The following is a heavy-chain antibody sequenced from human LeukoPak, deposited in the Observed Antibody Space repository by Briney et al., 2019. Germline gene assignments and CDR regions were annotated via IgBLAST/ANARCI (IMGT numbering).Heavy chain of an antibody. CDR3: AGGLKVRSYYYGMDV. CDR1: VGSFCGSY. V-gene: IGHV4-34*01. J-gene: IGHJ6*02. CDR2: INHSGST. Sequence: PSETLSVTCAVHVGSFCGSYWSWIRPPPGEGLEWIGKINHSGSTNYNPSLKSRVTMSVDTSKNQFSLNLNSVTAADTAVYYCAGGLKVRSYYYGMDVWGHGTTVTVSS. D-gene: IGHD1-14*01.